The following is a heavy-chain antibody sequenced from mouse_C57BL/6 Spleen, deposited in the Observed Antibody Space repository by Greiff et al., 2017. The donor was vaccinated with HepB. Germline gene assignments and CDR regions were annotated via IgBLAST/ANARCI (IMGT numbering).Heavy chain of an antibody. CDR1: GYTFTSYW. D-gene: IGHD2-2*01. CDR3: AIPMWGYDEYYFDC. V-gene: IGHV1-74*01. Sequence: QVQLQQPGAELVKPGASVKVSCKASGYTFTSYWMHWVKQRPGQGLEWIGRIHPSDSDTNYNQKFKGKATLTVDKSSSTAYMPLCSLTSEDSAVYSCAIPMWGYDEYYFDCWGQGTTLTVSS. CDR2: IHPSDSDT. J-gene: IGHJ2*01.